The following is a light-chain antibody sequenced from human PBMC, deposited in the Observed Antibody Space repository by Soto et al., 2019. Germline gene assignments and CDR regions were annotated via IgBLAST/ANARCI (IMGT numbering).Light chain of an antibody. CDR1: QSVSNNY. V-gene: IGKV3-20*01. J-gene: IGKJ2*01. Sequence: EIVLTQSPGTLSLSPGEGATLSCRASQSVSNNYFAWYQQQPGHAPRLLISAAYRRDTGVAGRFSGSGSGTGINLTITILGPEDYAVYNCYRHGRSPPHPFGQGTRLEIK. CDR2: AAY. CDR3: YRHGRSPPHP.